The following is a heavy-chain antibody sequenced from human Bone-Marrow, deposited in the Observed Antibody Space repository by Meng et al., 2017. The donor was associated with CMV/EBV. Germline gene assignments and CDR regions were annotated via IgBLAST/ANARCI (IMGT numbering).Heavy chain of an antibody. CDR1: GYTFTSYD. Sequence: ASVKVSCKASGYTFTSYDINWVRQATGQGLEWMGWMNPNSGNTGYAQKFQGRVTMTRNTSISTAYMELSSLRSEDTAVYYCAIKLEPTGHYGMDVWGQGTTVTVSS. D-gene: IGHD1-1*01. CDR2: MNPNSGNT. J-gene: IGHJ6*02. CDR3: AIKLEPTGHYGMDV. V-gene: IGHV1-8*01.